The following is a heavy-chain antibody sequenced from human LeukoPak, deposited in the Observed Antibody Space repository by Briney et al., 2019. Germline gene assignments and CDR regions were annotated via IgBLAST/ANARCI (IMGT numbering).Heavy chain of an antibody. Sequence: SQTLSLTCDISGDSVATSSATWNWIRQSPSRGLEWLGRTYYRSRWYNDYALSVKSRIIITPDTSKNQFFLQLNSVTPEDTAVYFCARKTGAFDIWGQGTMVIVSS. CDR2: TYYRSRWYN. V-gene: IGHV6-1*01. CDR3: ARKTGAFDI. CDR1: GDSVATSSAT. J-gene: IGHJ3*02.